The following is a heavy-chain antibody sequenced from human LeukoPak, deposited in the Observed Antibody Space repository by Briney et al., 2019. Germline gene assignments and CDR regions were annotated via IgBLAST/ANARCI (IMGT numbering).Heavy chain of an antibody. CDR3: ARVRPNRYYFDY. V-gene: IGHV4-30-4*08. Sequence: PSGTLSLTCTVSGGSISSGDYYWSWIRQPPGKGLEWIGYIYYSGSTYYNPSLKSRVTISVDTSKNQFSLKLSSVTAADTAVYYCARVRPNRYYFDYWGQGTLVTVSS. J-gene: IGHJ4*02. CDR1: GGSISSGDYY. D-gene: IGHD2/OR15-2a*01. CDR2: IYYSGST.